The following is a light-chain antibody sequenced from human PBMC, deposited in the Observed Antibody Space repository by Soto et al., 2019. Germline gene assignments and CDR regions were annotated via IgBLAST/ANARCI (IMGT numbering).Light chain of an antibody. Sequence: EIVMTPSPAPPAVSPGERARPSRRDSPSVTNFLAWYQQKPGQAPRLLIYGAINRATGIPARFNGSASGTDLTLTIGGLGPEDSASLYCLQRRSWPAVTVGQGTRLEIK. J-gene: IGKJ5*01. V-gene: IGKV3-11*01. CDR3: LQRRSWPAVT. CDR2: GAI. CDR1: PSVTNF.